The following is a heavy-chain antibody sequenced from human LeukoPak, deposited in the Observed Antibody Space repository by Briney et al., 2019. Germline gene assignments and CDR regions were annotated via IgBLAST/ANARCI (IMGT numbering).Heavy chain of an antibody. Sequence: SETLSLTCTVSGGSVSSDSYYWVWVRQPPGKGLEWTGSINYSGTTFYSSSLKSRITLSVDASKNRFSLRLTSVTAADTAVYYCARLGTYSGNLFDNWGQGTLVTVSS. D-gene: IGHD1-26*01. CDR1: GGSVSSDSYY. CDR3: ARLGTYSGNLFDN. V-gene: IGHV4-39*01. J-gene: IGHJ4*02. CDR2: INYSGTT.